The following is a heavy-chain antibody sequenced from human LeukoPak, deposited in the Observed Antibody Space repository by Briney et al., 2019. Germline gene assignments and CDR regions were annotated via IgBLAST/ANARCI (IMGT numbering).Heavy chain of an antibody. CDR3: ARDLQFGTTGRGWFDP. CDR2: IIPIFGTA. V-gene: IGHV1-69*01. D-gene: IGHD1-1*01. Sequence: SVKVSCKASGGTFSSYAISWVRQAPGQGLEWMGGIIPIFGTANYAQKFQGRATITADESTSTAYMELSSLRSEDTAVYYCARDLQFGTTGRGWFDPWGQGTLVTVSS. CDR1: GGTFSSYA. J-gene: IGHJ5*02.